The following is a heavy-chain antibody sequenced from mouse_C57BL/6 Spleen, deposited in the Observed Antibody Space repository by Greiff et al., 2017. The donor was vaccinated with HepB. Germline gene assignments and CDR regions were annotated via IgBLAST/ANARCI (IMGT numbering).Heavy chain of an antibody. CDR3: ASPIYYDYDREFAY. CDR2: IHPNSGST. D-gene: IGHD2-4*01. J-gene: IGHJ3*01. V-gene: IGHV1-64*01. Sequence: QVQLQQPGAELVKPGASVKLSCKASGYTFTSYWMHWVKQRPGQGLEWIGMIHPNSGSTNYNEKFKSKATLTVDKSSSTAYMQLSSLTSEDSAVYYCASPIYYDYDREFAYWGQGTLVTVSA. CDR1: GYTFTSYW.